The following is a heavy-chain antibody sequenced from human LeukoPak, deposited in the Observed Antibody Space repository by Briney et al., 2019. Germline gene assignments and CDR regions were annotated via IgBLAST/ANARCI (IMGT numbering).Heavy chain of an antibody. D-gene: IGHD3-16*01. CDR3: ARDIGTVTDY. CDR2: IYYSGST. V-gene: IGHV4-59*01. CDR1: GGSFSGYY. J-gene: IGHJ4*02. Sequence: SETLSLTCAVYGGSFSGYYWSWIRQPPGKGLEWIGYIYYSGSTNYNPSLKSRVTISVDTSKNQFSLKLSSVTAADTAVYYCARDIGTVTDYWGQGTLVTVSS.